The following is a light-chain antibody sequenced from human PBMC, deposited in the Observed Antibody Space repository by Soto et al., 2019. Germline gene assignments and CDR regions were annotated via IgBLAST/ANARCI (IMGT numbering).Light chain of an antibody. CDR3: QQLNSFPIT. Sequence: DIQLTQAPSFLFASAGDRVTITCRASQVISSYLAWYQQKPGRAPKLLIYAASTLQSGVPSRFSGSGSGTEFTLTITSLQPEDFATYYCQQLNSFPITFGQGTRLEIK. J-gene: IGKJ5*01. V-gene: IGKV1-9*01. CDR1: QVISSY. CDR2: AAS.